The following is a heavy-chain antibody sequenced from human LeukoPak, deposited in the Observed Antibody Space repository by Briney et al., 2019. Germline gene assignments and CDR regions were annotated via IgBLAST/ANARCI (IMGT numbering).Heavy chain of an antibody. CDR2: INGGSDNA. V-gene: IGHV1-3*01. J-gene: IGHJ4*02. Sequence: ASVKVSCKASGYTFTSYAMHWVRQAPGQRLEWMEWINGGSDNAKYLQKFQGRVTISRDTSASTAYMELSSLRSEDTAVYYCARSLGSHNFDYWGQGTLVTVSS. CDR1: GYTFTSYA. CDR3: ARSLGSHNFDY. D-gene: IGHD3-10*01.